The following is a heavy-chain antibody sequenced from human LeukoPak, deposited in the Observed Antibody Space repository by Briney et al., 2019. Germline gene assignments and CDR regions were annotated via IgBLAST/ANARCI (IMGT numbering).Heavy chain of an antibody. D-gene: IGHD3-10*01. CDR3: ARGHLWFGELW. CDR2: ISSSSSYT. V-gene: IGHV3-11*05. J-gene: IGHJ4*02. Sequence: GGSLRLSCAASGFTFSDYYMSWIRQAPGKGLEWVSYISSSSSYTNYADSVKGRFTISRDNAKNSLYLQMNSQRAEDTAVYYCARGHLWFGELWWGQGTLVTVSS. CDR1: GFTFSDYY.